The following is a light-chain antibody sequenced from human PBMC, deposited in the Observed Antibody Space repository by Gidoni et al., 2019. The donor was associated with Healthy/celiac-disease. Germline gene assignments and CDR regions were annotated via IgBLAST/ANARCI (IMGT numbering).Light chain of an antibody. CDR1: QSLSSN. CDR3: QQYNNWPPLT. J-gene: IGKJ1*01. CDR2: GAS. V-gene: IGKV3-15*01. Sequence: EIVMTQSPATLSVSPGERATLSCRASQSLSSNLAWYQQKPGQAPRLLIYGASTRATGIPARFSGSGSGTEFTLTISSLQSEDFAVYYCQQYNNWPPLTFGQXTKVEIK.